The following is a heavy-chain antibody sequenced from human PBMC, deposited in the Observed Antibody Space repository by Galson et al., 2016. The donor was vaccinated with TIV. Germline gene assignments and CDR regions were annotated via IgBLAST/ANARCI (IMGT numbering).Heavy chain of an antibody. CDR2: IEYDGSSK. V-gene: IGHV3-30*02. Sequence: SLRLSCAASGFTFNSYAMHWVRQAPGKGLEWVAFIEYDGSSKYYGDSVKGRFTISRDKSRNTLFLQMDSLSGEDMATYYCVRVAESYYMGVWGKGTTVTVSS. CDR3: VRVAESYYMGV. J-gene: IGHJ6*03. CDR1: GFTFNSYA.